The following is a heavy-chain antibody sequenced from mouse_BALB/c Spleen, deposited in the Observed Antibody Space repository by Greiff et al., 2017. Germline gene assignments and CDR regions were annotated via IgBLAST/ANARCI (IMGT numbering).Heavy chain of an antibody. Sequence: VQLQESGPGLVAPSQSLSITCTVSGFSLTDYGVSWIRQPPGKGLEWLGVIWGGGSTYYNSALKSRLSISKDNSKSQVFLKMNSLQTDDTAMYYCAKSPLLRVTGYFDVWGAGTTVTVSS. CDR2: IWGGGST. V-gene: IGHV2-6-5*01. D-gene: IGHD1-2*01. CDR1: GFSLTDYG. CDR3: AKSPLLRVTGYFDV. J-gene: IGHJ1*01.